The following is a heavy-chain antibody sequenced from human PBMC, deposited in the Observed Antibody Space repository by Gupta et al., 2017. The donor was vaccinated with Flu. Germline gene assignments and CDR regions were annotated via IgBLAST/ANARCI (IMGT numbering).Heavy chain of an antibody. J-gene: IGHJ1*01. CDR1: GFTFSSYA. V-gene: IGHV3-23*01. CDR3: ATAKPVSMIVVLHGRDPGYFQH. Sequence: EVQLLESGGGLVQPGGSLRLSCAASGFTFSSYAMSWVRQAPGKGLEWVAAISGSGGSTYYADSVKGRCTISRDNSKNTLYLQMNRLRAEDTAVYYCATAKPVSMIVVLHGRDPGYFQHGGQGTLVTVSS. D-gene: IGHD3-22*01. CDR2: ISGSGGST.